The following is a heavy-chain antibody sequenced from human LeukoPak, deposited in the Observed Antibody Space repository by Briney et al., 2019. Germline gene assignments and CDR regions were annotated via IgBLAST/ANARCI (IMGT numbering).Heavy chain of an antibody. CDR2: ISSSGSTI. Sequence: QAGGSLRLSCAASGFTFSSYEMNWVRQAPGKGLEWVSYISSSGSTIYYADSVKGRFTISRDNAKNSLYLEMNSLRAEDTAVYYCARDNRGIAVAYDYWGQGTLVTVSS. V-gene: IGHV3-48*03. J-gene: IGHJ4*02. D-gene: IGHD6-19*01. CDR3: ARDNRGIAVAYDY. CDR1: GFTFSSYE.